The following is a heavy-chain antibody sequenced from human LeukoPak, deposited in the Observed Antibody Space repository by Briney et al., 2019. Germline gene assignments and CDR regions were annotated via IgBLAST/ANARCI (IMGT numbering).Heavy chain of an antibody. CDR3: ARDGWYYGMDV. J-gene: IGHJ6*02. Sequence: SETLSLTCTVSGGSISSHYWSWIRQPPGKGLEWIGYIYYSGSTNYNPSLKSRVTISVDTSKNQFSLKLSSVTAADTAVYYCARDGWYYGMDVWGQGTTVTVSS. CDR2: IYYSGST. CDR1: GGSISSHY. D-gene: IGHD2-15*01. V-gene: IGHV4-59*11.